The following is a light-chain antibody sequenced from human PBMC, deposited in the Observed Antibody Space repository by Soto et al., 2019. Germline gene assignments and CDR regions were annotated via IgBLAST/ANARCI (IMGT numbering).Light chain of an antibody. CDR1: QSVSSN. Sequence: EIVMTQSPATLSLSPGERATLSCRASQSVSSNLAWYQQKPGQALRLLIYGASTRATGIPARFSGSGSGTEFTLTISSLQSEDFAVYYGQQYNNWPPWPFGQGTKVEIK. CDR3: QQYNNWPPWP. V-gene: IGKV3-15*01. J-gene: IGKJ1*01. CDR2: GAS.